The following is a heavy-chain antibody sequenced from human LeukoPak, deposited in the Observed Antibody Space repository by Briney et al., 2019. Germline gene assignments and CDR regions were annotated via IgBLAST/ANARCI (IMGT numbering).Heavy chain of an antibody. J-gene: IGHJ4*02. D-gene: IGHD1-14*01. CDR3: AKDLTYGNFDY. CDR1: GGSISSYY. CDR2: ISYSGST. Sequence: SETLSLTCTVSGGSISSYYWSWLRQPPGKGLEWIGYISYSGSTNYNPSLRSRVTISVDTSKNQFSLKLSSVTAADTAVYYCAKDLTYGNFDYWGQGTLVTVSS. V-gene: IGHV4-59*01.